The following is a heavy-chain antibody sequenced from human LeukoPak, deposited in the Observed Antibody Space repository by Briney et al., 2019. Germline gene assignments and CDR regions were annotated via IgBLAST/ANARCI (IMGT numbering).Heavy chain of an antibody. D-gene: IGHD6-19*01. Sequence: PSETLSLTCAVYGGSFSGYYWSWIRQPPGKGLEWIGEINHSGSTNYNPSLKSRVTISVDTSKNQFSLKLSSVTAADTAVYYCARYAVAGNYFDYWGQGTLVTVSS. J-gene: IGHJ4*02. CDR1: GGSFSGYY. V-gene: IGHV4-34*01. CDR2: INHSGST. CDR3: ARYAVAGNYFDY.